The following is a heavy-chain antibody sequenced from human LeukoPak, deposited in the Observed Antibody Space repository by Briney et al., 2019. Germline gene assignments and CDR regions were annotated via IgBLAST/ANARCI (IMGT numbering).Heavy chain of an antibody. D-gene: IGHD3-10*01. CDR3: AKAITMVSLGVDY. V-gene: IGHV3-48*01. CDR2: ISSSSSTI. J-gene: IGHJ4*02. CDR1: GFTFSSYS. Sequence: GGSLRLSCAASGFTFSSYSMNWVRQAPGKGLEWVSYISSSSSTIYYADSVKGRFTISRDNAKNSLYLQMNSLRAEDTAVYYCAKAITMVSLGVDYWGQGTLVTVSS.